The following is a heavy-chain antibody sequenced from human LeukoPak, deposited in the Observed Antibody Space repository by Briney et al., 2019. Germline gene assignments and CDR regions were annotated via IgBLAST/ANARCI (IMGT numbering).Heavy chain of an antibody. CDR3: ARVGMATIGAFDI. CDR1: GFTFDDYG. J-gene: IGHJ3*02. CDR2: INWNGGSK. Sequence: RSGGSLRLSCAASGFTFDDYGMSWVRQAPGKGLEWVSDINWNGGSKGYADSVKGRFTISRDNAKNSLYLQMNSLRAEDTALYYCARVGMATIGAFDIWGQGTMVTVSS. D-gene: IGHD5-24*01. V-gene: IGHV3-20*04.